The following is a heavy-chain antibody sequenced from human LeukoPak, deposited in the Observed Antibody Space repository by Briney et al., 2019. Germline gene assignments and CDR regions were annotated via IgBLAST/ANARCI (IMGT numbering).Heavy chain of an antibody. CDR1: GGSLSNYY. Sequence: SETLSLTCSVSGGSLSNYYWSWIRQTPGKGLEWIGKIYYSGITRYSPSLESRVTISVDTSKDQFSLTLTSVTAADTAVYYCARAPVVTMVPGGFDYWGQGTLVTVSS. J-gene: IGHJ4*02. CDR2: IYYSGIT. D-gene: IGHD3-10*01. CDR3: ARAPVVTMVPGGFDY. V-gene: IGHV4-59*01.